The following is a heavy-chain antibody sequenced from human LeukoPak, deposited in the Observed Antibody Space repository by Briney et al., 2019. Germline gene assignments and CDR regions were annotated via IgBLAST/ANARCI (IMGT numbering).Heavy chain of an antibody. J-gene: IGHJ4*02. Sequence: SETLSLTCGVSGGSISNTNWWSCVRQPPGQGLEWIGEISLTGLTHYNPSLESRVTVSLDKSKNQLSLNLTSVTAADTAVYYCSRESGAFSPFGYWGQGTLVTVLS. V-gene: IGHV4-4*02. CDR3: SRESGAFSPFGY. CDR1: GGSISNTNW. CDR2: ISLTGLT. D-gene: IGHD1-26*01.